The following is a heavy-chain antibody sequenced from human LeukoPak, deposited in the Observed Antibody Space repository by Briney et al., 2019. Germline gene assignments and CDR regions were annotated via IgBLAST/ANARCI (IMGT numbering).Heavy chain of an antibody. J-gene: IGHJ4*02. CDR1: GGSISSYY. CDR2: IYTSGST. Sequence: PSETLSLTCTVSGGSISSYYWSWIRQPAGKGLEWIGRIYTSGSTNYNPSLKSRVTISVDTSKNQFSLKLSSVTAADTAVYYCARHVRGPATITFFDYWGQGTLVTVSS. CDR3: ARHVRGPATITFFDY. D-gene: IGHD5-24*01. V-gene: IGHV4-4*07.